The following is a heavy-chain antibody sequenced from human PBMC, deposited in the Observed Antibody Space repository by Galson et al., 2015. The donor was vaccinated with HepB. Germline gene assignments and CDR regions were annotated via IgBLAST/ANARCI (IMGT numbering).Heavy chain of an antibody. CDR2: IIPIFGTA. Sequence: SVKVSCKASGGTFSSYAISWVRQAPGQGLEWMGGIIPIFGTANYAQKFQGRVTITADESTSTAYMELSSLRSEDTAVYYCTRGYMGAPPPVYFDYWGQGTLVTVSS. J-gene: IGHJ4*02. CDR1: GGTFSSYA. V-gene: IGHV1-69*13. CDR3: TRGYMGAPPPVYFDY. D-gene: IGHD1-26*01.